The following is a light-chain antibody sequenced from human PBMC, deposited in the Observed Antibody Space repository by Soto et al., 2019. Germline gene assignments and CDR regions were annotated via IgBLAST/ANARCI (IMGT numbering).Light chain of an antibody. CDR3: LQDINYPWT. V-gene: IGKV1-6*01. CDR1: QNINNY. J-gene: IGKJ1*01. CDR2: GAS. Sequence: QMTQSPSSLSASVGDRVTITCQASQNINNYLNWYQQKPGKPPKVLIYGASNLQSGVPPRFSGSGSGTDFTLAISSLQPEDSATYHCLQDINYPWTFGQGTKVDIK.